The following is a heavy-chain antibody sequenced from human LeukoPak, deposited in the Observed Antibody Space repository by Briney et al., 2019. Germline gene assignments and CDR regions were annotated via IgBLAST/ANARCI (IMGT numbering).Heavy chain of an antibody. V-gene: IGHV3-74*01. CDR3: VVVFDY. J-gene: IGHJ4*02. D-gene: IGHD3-22*01. Sequence: GGSLRLSCAASGFTFSSYWMHWVRQAPGEGLVWVSRINSDGTATTYADSVKGRFTISRDNAKKSLYLQMNSLRAEDTAVYYCVVVFDYWGQGTLVTVSS. CDR1: GFTFSSYW. CDR2: INSDGTAT.